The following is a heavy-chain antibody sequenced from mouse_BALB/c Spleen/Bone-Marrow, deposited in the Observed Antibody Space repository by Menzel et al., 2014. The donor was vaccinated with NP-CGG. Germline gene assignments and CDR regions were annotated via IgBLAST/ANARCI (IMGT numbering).Heavy chain of an antibody. J-gene: IGHJ4*01. Sequence: VQLQESGPELVRPGVSVKISCKGSGYTFTDYAMHWVKQSHAKSLEWIGVISTYSGNTNYNQKFKGKATMTVDKSSSTAHMELARLTSEDSAIYYCARSEYGNSYAMDYWGQGTSVTVSS. CDR3: ARSEYGNSYAMDY. V-gene: IGHV1-67*01. CDR2: ISTYSGNT. D-gene: IGHD2-10*02. CDR1: GYTFTDYA.